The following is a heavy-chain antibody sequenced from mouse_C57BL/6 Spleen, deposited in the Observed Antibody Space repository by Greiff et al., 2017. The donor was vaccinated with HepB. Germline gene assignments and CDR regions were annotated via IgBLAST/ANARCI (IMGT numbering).Heavy chain of an antibody. CDR1: GYTFTDYE. Sequence: VKLVESGAELVRPGASVTLSCKASGYTFTDYEMHWVKQTPVHGLEWIGAIDPETGGTAYNQKFKGKAILTAEKSSSTAYMELRSLTSEDSAVYYCTREDYYGSPAWFAYWGQGTLVTVSA. D-gene: IGHD1-1*01. J-gene: IGHJ3*01. CDR3: TREDYYGSPAWFAY. V-gene: IGHV1-15*01. CDR2: IDPETGGT.